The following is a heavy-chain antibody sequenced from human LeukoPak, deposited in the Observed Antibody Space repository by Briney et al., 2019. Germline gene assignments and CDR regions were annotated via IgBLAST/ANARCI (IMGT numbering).Heavy chain of an antibody. J-gene: IGHJ4*02. D-gene: IGHD4-17*01. Sequence: HPGGSLRLSCAASGFTFSSYGMHWVRQAPGKGLEWVAVISYDGSNKYYADSVKGRFTISRDNSKNTLYLQMNSLRAEDTAVYYCARHNDYGDYFLDYWGRGTLVTVSS. CDR1: GFTFSSYG. CDR2: ISYDGSNK. CDR3: ARHNDYGDYFLDY. V-gene: IGHV3-30*03.